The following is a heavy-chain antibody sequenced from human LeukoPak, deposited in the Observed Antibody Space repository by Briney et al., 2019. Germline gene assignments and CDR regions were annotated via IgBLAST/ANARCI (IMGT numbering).Heavy chain of an antibody. D-gene: IGHD3-22*01. Sequence: GASVKVSCKASGYTFTGYYMHWVRQAPGQGLEWMGWINPNSGGTNYAQKFQGRVTMTRDTSISTAYMELSRLRSDDTAVYYCARGAYYYDSSGYYSHSDYWGQGTLVTVSS. J-gene: IGHJ4*02. CDR2: INPNSGGT. V-gene: IGHV1-2*02. CDR3: ARGAYYYDSSGYYSHSDY. CDR1: GYTFTGYY.